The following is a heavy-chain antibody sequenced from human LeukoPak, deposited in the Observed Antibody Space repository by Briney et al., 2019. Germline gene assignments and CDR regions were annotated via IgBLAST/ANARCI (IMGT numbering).Heavy chain of an antibody. CDR1: GGSISSYY. V-gene: IGHV4-59*01. CDR2: IYYSGST. CDR3: ARAMEGCSSTSCYGGPHNWFDP. D-gene: IGHD2-2*01. Sequence: SETLSLTCTVSGGSISSYYWSWIRQPPGKGLEWIGYIYYSGSTNYNPSLKSRVTISVDTSKNQFSLKLSSVTAAHTAVYYCARAMEGCSSTSCYGGPHNWFDPWGQGTLVTVSS. J-gene: IGHJ5*02.